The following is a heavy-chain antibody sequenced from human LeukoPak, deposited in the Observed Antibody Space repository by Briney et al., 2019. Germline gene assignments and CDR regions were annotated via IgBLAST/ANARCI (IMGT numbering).Heavy chain of an antibody. CDR2: VSTYNSDT. CDR1: GYRFSSNG. J-gene: IGHJ5*02. V-gene: IGHV1-18*01. D-gene: IGHD1-20*01. Sequence: ASVKVSCKASGYRFSSNGFSWVRQAPGQGLEWVGWVSTYNSDTNYAPKFQGRVTITKDTSTSKVYMELRSVRTADTAVYYCALDNWDEFDPWGQGTLVTVSS. CDR3: ALDNWDEFDP.